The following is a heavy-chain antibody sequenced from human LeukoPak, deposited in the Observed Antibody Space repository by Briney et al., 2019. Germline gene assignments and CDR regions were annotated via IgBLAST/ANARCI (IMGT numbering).Heavy chain of an antibody. V-gene: IGHV4-39*01. J-gene: IGHJ3*01. CDR1: GGFISSSSYY. D-gene: IGHD1-14*01. CDR2: IYYSGST. CDR3: TRDNPTDGDAFDV. Sequence: SETLSLTCTVSGGFISSSSYYWGWIRQPPGRGLEWIGSIYYSGSTYYNPSLKSRVTISVDTSKNQFSLKLSSVTAADTAVYCCTRDNPTDGDAFDVWGRGTMVSVCS.